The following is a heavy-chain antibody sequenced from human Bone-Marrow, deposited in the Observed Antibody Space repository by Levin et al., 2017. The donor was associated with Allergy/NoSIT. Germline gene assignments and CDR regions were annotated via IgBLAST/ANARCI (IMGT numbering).Heavy chain of an antibody. Sequence: GESLKISCAASGFTFSSYWMSWVRQAPGKGLEWVANIKQDGSEKYYVDSVKGRFTISRDNAKNSLYLQMNSLRAEDTAVYYCASRYCSGGSCYSLGDAFDIWGQGTMVTVSS. CDR2: IKQDGSEK. D-gene: IGHD2-15*01. CDR1: GFTFSSYW. V-gene: IGHV3-7*01. J-gene: IGHJ3*02. CDR3: ASRYCSGGSCYSLGDAFDI.